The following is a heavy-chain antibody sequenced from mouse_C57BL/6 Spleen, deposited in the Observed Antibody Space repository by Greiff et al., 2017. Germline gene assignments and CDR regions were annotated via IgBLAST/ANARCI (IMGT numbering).Heavy chain of an antibody. Sequence: VQLQQPGAELVKPGASVKLSCKASGYTFTSYWMHWVKQRPGQGLEWIGMIHPNSGSTNYNEKFKSKATLTVDKSSSTAYMQLSSLTSEDSAVYYCAREGDYYGSRFDYWGQGTTLTVSS. CDR3: AREGDYYGSRFDY. CDR2: IHPNSGST. D-gene: IGHD1-1*01. J-gene: IGHJ2*01. CDR1: GYTFTSYW. V-gene: IGHV1-64*01.